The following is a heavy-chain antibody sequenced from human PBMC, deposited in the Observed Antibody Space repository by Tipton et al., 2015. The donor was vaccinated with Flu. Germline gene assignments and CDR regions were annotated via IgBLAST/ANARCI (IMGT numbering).Heavy chain of an antibody. J-gene: IGHJ4*02. CDR2: MYISGRT. D-gene: IGHD3-10*01. CDR1: GGSLSSYY. V-gene: IGHV4-4*07. Sequence: TLSLTCTVSGGSLSSYYWSWIRQPAGKGLEWIGRMYISGRTNYNPSLKSRLTMSVDASKQQFSLKLSSMTAADTAVYYCARGSGSGTFMIFDLWGQGTLVTVSS. CDR3: ARGSGSGTFMIFDL.